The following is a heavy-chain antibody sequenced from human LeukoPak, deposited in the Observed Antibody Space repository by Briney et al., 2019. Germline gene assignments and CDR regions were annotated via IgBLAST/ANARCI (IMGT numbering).Heavy chain of an antibody. J-gene: IGHJ4*02. Sequence: GGSLRLSCAASGFTFNNYAMSWVRQAPARGLEWVSSMRGDGETFYADSVKGRFTLSRDGSRTTVYLQMNKLRVEDTAVYYCAKASRVSNADAVCWGQGTLVTVSS. D-gene: IGHD1-1*01. CDR2: MRGDGET. V-gene: IGHV3-23*01. CDR1: GFTFNNYA. CDR3: AKASRVSNADAVC.